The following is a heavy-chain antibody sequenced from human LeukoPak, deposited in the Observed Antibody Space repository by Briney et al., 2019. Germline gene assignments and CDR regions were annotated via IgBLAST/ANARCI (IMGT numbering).Heavy chain of an antibody. Sequence: GGSLRLSCTASGFTFNDYFMNWIRQTPGKGLEWVSYISSAGTFTSYAESVKGRFTISRDNAKFSLHLQMNSLRAEDTAVYYCARSSIAATGNFQYWGQGTLVTVSS. V-gene: IGHV3-11*06. D-gene: IGHD6-13*01. CDR3: ARSSIAATGNFQY. CDR2: ISSAGTFT. CDR1: GFTFNDYF. J-gene: IGHJ4*02.